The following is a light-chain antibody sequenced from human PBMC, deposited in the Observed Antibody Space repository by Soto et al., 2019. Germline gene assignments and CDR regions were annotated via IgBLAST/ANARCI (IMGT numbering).Light chain of an antibody. J-gene: IGKJ1*01. CDR1: QNVNNW. V-gene: IGKV1-5*01. Sequence: DIQMTQFPSALSASVGDRVTITCRASQNVNNWLAWYQHKPGKAPQLLIYDASVLETGVPSRFSGSGSGTEFTLAIRGLQSDDFATYYCQQYNTYWTFGPGTKVEVK. CDR3: QQYNTYWT. CDR2: DAS.